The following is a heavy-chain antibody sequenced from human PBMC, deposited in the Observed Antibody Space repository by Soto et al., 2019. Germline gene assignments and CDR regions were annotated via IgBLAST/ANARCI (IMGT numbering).Heavy chain of an antibody. CDR1: GFTFSSYA. D-gene: IGHD5-12*01. V-gene: IGHV3-23*01. CDR2: ISDNGGTI. Sequence: GGSLRLSCAASGFTFSSYAMSWVRQTPGKGLEWVSAISDNGGTIYYADSVKGRFTISRDNSKNTLYLQMNSLRAEDTAVYYCARDYYRFNSGYGFSMDVWGQGTTVTVSS. J-gene: IGHJ6*02. CDR3: ARDYYRFNSGYGFSMDV.